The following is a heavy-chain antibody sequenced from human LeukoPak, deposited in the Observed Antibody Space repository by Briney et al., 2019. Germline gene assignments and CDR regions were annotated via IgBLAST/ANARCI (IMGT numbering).Heavy chain of an antibody. J-gene: IGHJ4*02. D-gene: IGHD3-22*01. CDR2: MNPNSGNT. CDR1: GYTFTSYD. CDR3: ATKLAYYYDSSGTPLLGAFDY. Sequence: GASVKVSCKASGYTFTSYDINWVRQATGQGLEWMGWMNPNSGNTGYAQKFQGRVTMTEDTSTDTAYMELSSLRSEDTAVYYCATKLAYYYDSSGTPLLGAFDYWGQGTLVTVSS. V-gene: IGHV1-8*01.